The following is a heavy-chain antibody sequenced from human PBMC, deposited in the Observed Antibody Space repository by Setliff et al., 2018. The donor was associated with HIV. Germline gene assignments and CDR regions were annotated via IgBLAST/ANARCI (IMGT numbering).Heavy chain of an antibody. V-gene: IGHV1-2*04. CDR3: ARGMDYYDTSGYYQYYFDY. D-gene: IGHD3-22*01. J-gene: IGHJ4*02. CDR1: GYTFTGYY. CDR2: INPNNGGT. Sequence: ASVKVSCKASGYTFTGYYVHWVRQAPGQGLEWMGWINPNNGGTNYAQKFQGWTTMTRDTSISTAYMELSRLRSDDTAVYYCARGMDYYDTSGYYQYYFDYWGQGTLVTVSS.